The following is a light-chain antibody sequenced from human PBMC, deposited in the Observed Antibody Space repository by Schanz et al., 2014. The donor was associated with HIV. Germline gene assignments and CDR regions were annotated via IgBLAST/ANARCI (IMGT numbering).Light chain of an antibody. J-gene: IGKJ4*01. CDR2: GAS. CDR3: QQYHSSRGT. Sequence: EIVMTQSPATLSVSPGERATLSCRASQSVSSDLAWYQQKPGQAPRLLIYGASSRATGIPDRFSGSGSGTDFTLTISRLEPEDCAVYYCQQYHSSRGTFGGGTKVELK. V-gene: IGKV3-20*01. CDR1: QSVSSD.